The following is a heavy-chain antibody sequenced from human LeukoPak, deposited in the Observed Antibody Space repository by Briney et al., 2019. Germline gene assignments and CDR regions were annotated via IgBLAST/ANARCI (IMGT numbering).Heavy chain of an antibody. J-gene: IGHJ4*02. CDR2: IIPIFGTA. Sequence: SVKVSCKASGGTFSSYAISWVRQAPGQGLEWMGGIIPIFGTANYAQKFQGRVTITADESTSTVYMELSSLRSEDTAVYYCARYGYSYGQDDFDYWGQGTLVTVSS. CDR3: ARYGYSYGQDDFDY. CDR1: GGTFSSYA. D-gene: IGHD5-18*01. V-gene: IGHV1-69*13.